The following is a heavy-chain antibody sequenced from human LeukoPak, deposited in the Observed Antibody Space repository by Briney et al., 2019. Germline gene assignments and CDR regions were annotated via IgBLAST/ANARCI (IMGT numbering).Heavy chain of an antibody. CDR1: GFTFYSYA. J-gene: IGHJ4*02. CDR3: AKVGYYDSSGYPLYSDYFDY. V-gene: IGHV3-23*01. D-gene: IGHD3-22*01. CDR2: IGASGGGT. Sequence: GGSLRLSCAASGFTFYSYAMSWVRQAPGKGLEWVSAIGASGGGTHYADSVKGRFTIFRDTSKNTLYLQMNSLRAEDTAVYYCAKVGYYDSSGYPLYSDYFDYWGQGTLVTVSS.